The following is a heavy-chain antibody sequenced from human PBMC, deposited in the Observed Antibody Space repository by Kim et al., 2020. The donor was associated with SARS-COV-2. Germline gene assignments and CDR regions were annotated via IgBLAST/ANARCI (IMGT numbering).Heavy chain of an antibody. D-gene: IGHD6-19*01. V-gene: IGHV1-3*01. Sequence: ASVKVSCKASGYTFTSHAFHWVRQAPGQRLEWMGWINAGNGNTKYSQKVQGRVTITSDTSARTAYMELSSLRSEHTAVYYCARVAPIPVAGFDYWGQATL. CDR3: ARVAPIPVAGFDY. CDR1: GYTFTSHA. J-gene: IGHJ4*02. CDR2: INAGNGNT.